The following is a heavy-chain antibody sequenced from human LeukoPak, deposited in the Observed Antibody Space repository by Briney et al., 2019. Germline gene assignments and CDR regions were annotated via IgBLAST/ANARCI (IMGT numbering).Heavy chain of an antibody. CDR3: ARGPPAGTNFDY. CDR2: INPSAGTT. D-gene: IGHD6-13*01. J-gene: IGHJ4*02. Sequence: GASVKVSCKASGYTFTDYYIYWVRQAPGQGLEWMGIINPSAGTTSYAQKFQGRVTMARDTSTSTVYMELSSLRSDDTAVYYCARGPPAGTNFDYWGQGTLVTVSS. V-gene: IGHV1-46*01. CDR1: GYTFTDYY.